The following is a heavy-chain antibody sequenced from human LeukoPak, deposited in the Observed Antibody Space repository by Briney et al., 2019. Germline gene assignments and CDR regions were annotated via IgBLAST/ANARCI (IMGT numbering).Heavy chain of an antibody. CDR3: ATSAAGTSHNWFDP. Sequence: GASVKVSCKASGYTFTSYAIHWLRQAPGQGLEWMGWINAGNGNTKYSQELQGRVTITSDTSASTAYMELSSLRSEDTAVYYCATSAAGTSHNWFDPWGQGTLVTVSS. CDR1: GYTFTSYA. D-gene: IGHD6-13*01. CDR2: INAGNGNT. J-gene: IGHJ5*02. V-gene: IGHV1-3*01.